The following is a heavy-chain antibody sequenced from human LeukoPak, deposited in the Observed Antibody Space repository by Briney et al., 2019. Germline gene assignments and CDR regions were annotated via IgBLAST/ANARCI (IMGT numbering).Heavy chain of an antibody. D-gene: IGHD2-21*02. J-gene: IGHJ5*02. CDR3: ARHQLAYCGGDCYSVEAKHHNWFDP. CDR2: IYYSGST. Sequence: SETLSLTCTVSGGSMSSYYWSRIRQPPGKGLEWIGYIYYSGSTNYNPSLKSRVTISVDTSKNQFSLKLSSVTAADTAVYYCARHQLAYCGGDCYSVEAKHHNWFDPWGQGTLVTVSS. CDR1: GGSMSSYY. V-gene: IGHV4-59*08.